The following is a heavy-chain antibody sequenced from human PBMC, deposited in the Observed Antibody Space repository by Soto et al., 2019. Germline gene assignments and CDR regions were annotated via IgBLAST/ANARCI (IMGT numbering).Heavy chain of an antibody. J-gene: IGHJ3*02. D-gene: IGHD3-22*01. Sequence: PSETLSLTCDLSGDSISRIDYYWTWIRQHPEKGLEWIGNIYFRGNTYYSPSLESRLTISVDTSKNQFSLKLTSVTAADTAVYYCAREGGSYDSGGYLIRGAFDIWGQGTMVTVSS. CDR3: AREGGSYDSGGYLIRGAFDI. V-gene: IGHV4-31*11. CDR2: IYFRGNT. CDR1: GDSISRIDYY.